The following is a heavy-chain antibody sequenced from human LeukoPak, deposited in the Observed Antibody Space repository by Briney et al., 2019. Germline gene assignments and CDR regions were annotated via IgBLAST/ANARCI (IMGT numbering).Heavy chain of an antibody. CDR1: GFTFGDYS. V-gene: IGHV3-49*04. CDR3: SRDGGYYYYGMDV. D-gene: IGHD3-16*01. J-gene: IGHJ6*02. CDR2: IKSKAFGGAT. Sequence: GRSLRLSCTASGFTFGDYSMSWVRQAPGKGLEWVGFIKSKAFGGATEYAASVKGRFTISRDDSKSIVYLQMNSLKTEDTAVYYRSRDGGYYYYGMDVWGQGTTVTVSS.